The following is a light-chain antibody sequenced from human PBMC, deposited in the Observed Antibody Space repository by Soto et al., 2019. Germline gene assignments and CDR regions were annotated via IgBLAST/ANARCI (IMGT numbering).Light chain of an antibody. J-gene: IGKJ3*01. CDR2: DAS. Sequence: EIVVTQSPATLSLSPGERATLSCRASQSVTNYLPWYQQKPGQAPRLLIYDASNWATVIPASFSGSGSATDFTLTIGCLEPEDFPVYFWQQRRTWPKITFGPGTKLDVK. CDR1: QSVTNY. V-gene: IGKV3-11*01. CDR3: QQRRTWPKIT.